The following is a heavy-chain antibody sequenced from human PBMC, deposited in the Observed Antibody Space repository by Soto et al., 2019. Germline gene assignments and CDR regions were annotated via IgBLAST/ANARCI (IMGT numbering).Heavy chain of an antibody. J-gene: IGHJ3*01. CDR3: AREWQGAFDL. V-gene: IGHV3-30-3*01. Sequence: QVQLGESGGVVVQPGRSLRLSCAASVFTFSSSAMHWVRQDPVKGLEWVAVISYDGSNKYYADSVKGRFTISSDNSKNTLYLQMNSLRAEDTAVYYCAREWQGAFDLWGQGTMVTVSS. CDR1: VFTFSSSA. CDR2: ISYDGSNK.